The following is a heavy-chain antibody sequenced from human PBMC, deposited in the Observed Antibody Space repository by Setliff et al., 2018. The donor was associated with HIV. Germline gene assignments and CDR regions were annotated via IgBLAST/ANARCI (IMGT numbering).Heavy chain of an antibody. CDR2: IKEDGSEK. CDR3: ARAAAYFNFWTGYHPHAFDI. V-gene: IGHV3-7*01. D-gene: IGHD3-3*01. J-gene: IGHJ3*02. Sequence: PGGSLRLSCAASGFTFSSYWMSWVRQAPGKGLEWVANIKEDGSEKYYVDSVKGRFTISRDNTNNSLYLHMNSLRAEDTAVYYCARAAAYFNFWTGYHPHAFDIWGQGTMVTVSS. CDR1: GFTFSSYW.